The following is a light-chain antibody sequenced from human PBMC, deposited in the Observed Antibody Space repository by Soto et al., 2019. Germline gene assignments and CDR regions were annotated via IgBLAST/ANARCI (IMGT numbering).Light chain of an antibody. CDR2: AAS. CDR1: QGISNY. V-gene: IGKV1-16*01. CDR3: QQYSSYPLT. Sequence: DIQMTQSPSSLSAYVGDRVTITCRASQGISNYLAWFQQKPGKAPKSLIYAASNLQSGVSSRFSGSGSGTDFTLTITNLQREDFGTYYCQQYSSYPLTFAGGTKVEIK. J-gene: IGKJ4*01.